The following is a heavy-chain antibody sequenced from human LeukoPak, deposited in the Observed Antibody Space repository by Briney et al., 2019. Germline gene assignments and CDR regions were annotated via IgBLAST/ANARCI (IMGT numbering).Heavy chain of an antibody. CDR1: GGSISSSIYY. V-gene: IGHV4-39*01. Sequence: SETLSLTCTVSGGSISSSIYYWGWIRQPPGKGLEWIGSIYYSGSTYYNPSLKSRVTISVDTSKNQFSLKLSSVTAADTAVYYCARLRIGGSGRIDYWGQGTLVTVSS. D-gene: IGHD2-15*01. CDR3: ARLRIGGSGRIDY. CDR2: IYYSGST. J-gene: IGHJ4*02.